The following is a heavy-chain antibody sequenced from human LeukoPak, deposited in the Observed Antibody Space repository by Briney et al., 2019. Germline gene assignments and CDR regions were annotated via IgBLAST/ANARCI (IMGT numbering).Heavy chain of an antibody. CDR2: IYPGDSDT. V-gene: IGHV5-51*01. D-gene: IGHD3-22*01. CDR1: GYSFTSYW. Sequence: GESLKISCKGSGYSFTSYWIGWVRQPPGKGLEWMGIIYPGDSDTRYSPSFQGQVTISVDKSISTAYLQWNTLKASDTAMYYCARTDGSGSTLSFDMWGQGTMVTVSP. J-gene: IGHJ3*02. CDR3: ARTDGSGSTLSFDM.